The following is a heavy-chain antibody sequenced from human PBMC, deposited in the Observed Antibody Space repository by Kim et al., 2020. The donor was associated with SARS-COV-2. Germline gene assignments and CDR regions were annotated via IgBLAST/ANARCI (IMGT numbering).Heavy chain of an antibody. CDR2: INSDGSST. CDR3: ARGNSGYDLSDENYYDSSGYVY. Sequence: GGSLRLSCAASGFTFSSYWMHWVRQAPGKGLVWVSRINSDGSSTSYADSVKGRFTISRDNAKNTLYLQMNSLRAEDTAVYYCARGNSGYDLSDENYYDSSGYVYWGQGTLVTVSS. CDR1: GFTFSSYW. J-gene: IGHJ4*02. D-gene: IGHD3-22*01. V-gene: IGHV3-74*01.